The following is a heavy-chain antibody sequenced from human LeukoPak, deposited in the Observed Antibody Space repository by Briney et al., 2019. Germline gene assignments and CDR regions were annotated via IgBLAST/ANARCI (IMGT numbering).Heavy chain of an antibody. CDR3: ARVSRFGEPEEGGY. D-gene: IGHD3-10*01. CDR1: GFTFCSYS. CDR2: ISSSSSTI. J-gene: IGHJ4*02. Sequence: PGGSLRLSCAASGFTFCSYSMNWVRQAPGKGLEWVSYISSSSSTIYYADSVKGRFTISRDNAKNSLYLQMNSLRAEDTAVYYCARVSRFGEPEEGGYWGQGTLVTVSS. V-gene: IGHV3-48*01.